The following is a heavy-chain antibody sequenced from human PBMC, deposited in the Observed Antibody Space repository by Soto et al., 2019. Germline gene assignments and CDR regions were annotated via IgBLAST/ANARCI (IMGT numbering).Heavy chain of an antibody. D-gene: IGHD2-2*01. CDR1: GFTFSSYG. CDR3: AKDNCITTSCYRLYNWFDP. J-gene: IGHJ5*02. CDR2: ISYGGMNQ. Sequence: QVQLVESGGGVVQPGRSLRLSCAASGFTFSSYGMHWVRQAPVKGLEWGAVISYGGMNQYYADSVKGRFTIYRDNSKNTLYLQRNNLRAEDTYVYYCAKDNCITTSCYRLYNWFDPWGQGNLVTVST. V-gene: IGHV3-30*18.